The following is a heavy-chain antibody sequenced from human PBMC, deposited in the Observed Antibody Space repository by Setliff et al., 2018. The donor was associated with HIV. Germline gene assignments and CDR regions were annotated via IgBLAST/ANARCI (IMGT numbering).Heavy chain of an antibody. V-gene: IGHV3-53*01. CDR1: GFTVSSNY. D-gene: IGHD6-19*01. CDR2: IYSDGST. J-gene: IGHJ3*02. CDR3: ASFGGWYPDAFDI. Sequence: GGSLRLSCAASGFTVSSNYMSWVRQAPGKGLEWVSVIYSDGSTYYADSVKGRFTISRDNSKNTLYLQMNSLRAEDTAVYYCASFGGWYPDAFDIWGQGTMVTVSS.